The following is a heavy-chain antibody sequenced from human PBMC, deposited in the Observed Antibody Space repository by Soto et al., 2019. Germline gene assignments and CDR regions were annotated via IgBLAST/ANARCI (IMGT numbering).Heavy chain of an antibody. CDR2: IYWNDDK. CDR3: ELLRSIFGVGGVFDP. V-gene: IGHV2-5*01. Sequence: QVTLKESGPTLVKPTQTLTLTCTFSGFSLSTSGVGVGWIRQPPGKALEWLALIYWNDDKRYSPSLKSRLTITKDTSKNQVVLTMTNMDPVDTATYYCELLRSIFGVGGVFDPWGQGTLVTVST. D-gene: IGHD3-3*02. J-gene: IGHJ5*02. CDR1: GFSLSTSGVG.